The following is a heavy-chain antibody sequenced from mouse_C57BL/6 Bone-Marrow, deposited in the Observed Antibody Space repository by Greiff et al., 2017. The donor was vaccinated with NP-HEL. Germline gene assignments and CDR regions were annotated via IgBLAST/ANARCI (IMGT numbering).Heavy chain of an antibody. D-gene: IGHD1-1*01. J-gene: IGHJ3*01. CDR2: ISNGGGST. CDR3: ARQGFYYYGSRIPWFAY. V-gene: IGHV5-12*01. Sequence: EVQRVESGGGLVQPGGSLKLSCAASGFTFSDYYMYWVRQTPEKRLEWVAYISNGGGSTYYPDTVKGRFTISRDNAKNTLYLQMSRLKSEDTAMYYCARQGFYYYGSRIPWFAYWGQGTLVTVSA. CDR1: GFTFSDYY.